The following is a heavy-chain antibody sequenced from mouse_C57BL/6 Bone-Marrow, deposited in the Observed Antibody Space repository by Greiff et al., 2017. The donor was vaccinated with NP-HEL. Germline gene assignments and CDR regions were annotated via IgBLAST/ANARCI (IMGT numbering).Heavy chain of an antibody. D-gene: IGHD2-1*01. CDR3: ARGGNYGDYYAMDY. V-gene: IGHV7-3*01. CDR1: GFTFTDYY. J-gene: IGHJ4*01. Sequence: EVQLVESGGGLVQPGGSLSLSCAASGFTFTDYYMSWVRQPPGKALEWLGFIRNKANGYTTEYSASVKGRFTISRDNSQSILYLQMNALRAEDSATYYCARGGNYGDYYAMDYWGQGTSVTVSS. CDR2: IRNKANGYTT.